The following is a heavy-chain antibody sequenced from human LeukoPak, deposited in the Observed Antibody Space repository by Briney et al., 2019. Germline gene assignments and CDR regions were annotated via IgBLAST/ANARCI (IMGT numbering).Heavy chain of an antibody. V-gene: IGHV4-4*07. CDR2: IYTSGST. Sequence: SETLSLTCTVSGGSISSYYWSWIRQPAGKGLEWIGRIYTSGSTNYNPSLKSRVTMSVDMSKNQFSLKLSSVTAADTAVYYCARGRYYDSSGYYGNYFDYWGQGTLVTVSS. CDR1: GGSISSYY. CDR3: ARGRYYDSSGYYGNYFDY. D-gene: IGHD3-22*01. J-gene: IGHJ4*02.